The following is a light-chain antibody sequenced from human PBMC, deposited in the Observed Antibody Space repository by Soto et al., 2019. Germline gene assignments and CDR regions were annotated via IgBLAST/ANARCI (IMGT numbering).Light chain of an antibody. J-gene: IGKJ1*01. V-gene: IGKV3-15*01. Sequence: EIVVTQSPATLSVSPGERATLSCRASQSICDRLAWYQRQPGQPPMLLIYGASTRATGIPLRFSGSGSGTDFTLTISGLQSEDFAAYYCQQYDTWPPWTFGQGTKVDIK. CDR1: QSICDR. CDR3: QQYDTWPPWT. CDR2: GAS.